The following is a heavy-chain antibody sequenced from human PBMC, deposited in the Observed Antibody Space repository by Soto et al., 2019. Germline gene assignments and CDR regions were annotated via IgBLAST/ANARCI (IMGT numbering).Heavy chain of an antibody. CDR2: IYYTGST. J-gene: IGHJ6*02. D-gene: IGHD3-3*01. CDR3: ARDQYAFRSGSYYSAMEV. V-gene: IGHV4-61*01. CDR1: GGSVSSESHY. Sequence: QVQLQESGPGLVKPSETLSLTCTVSGGSVSSESHYWSWIRQTPGKALEWIGYIYYTGSTNYNPSLKGRVPMSVDTLRDQVSLRLRSVTRADTAVYYCARDQYAFRSGSYYSAMEVWGQGTKVTVSS.